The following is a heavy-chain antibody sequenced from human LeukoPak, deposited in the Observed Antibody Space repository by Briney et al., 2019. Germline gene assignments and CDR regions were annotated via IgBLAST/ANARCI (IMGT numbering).Heavy chain of an antibody. J-gene: IGHJ4*02. CDR2: ARNRAESYST. Sequence: GGSLRLSCAASGFTFSDYYVDWVRQAPGKGLEWVGRARNRAESYSTEYAASVQGRFTISRDDSKNSLFLQMNSLKTEDTALYYCARVNSGGYYYFDYWGQGTLVTVSS. D-gene: IGHD3-22*01. V-gene: IGHV3-72*01. CDR3: ARVNSGGYYYFDY. CDR1: GFTFSDYY.